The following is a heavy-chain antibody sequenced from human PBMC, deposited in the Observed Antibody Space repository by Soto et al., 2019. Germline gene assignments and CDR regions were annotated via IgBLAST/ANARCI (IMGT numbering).Heavy chain of an antibody. CDR3: AIDVLKYSGGWSGFDY. CDR2: IWYDGSNK. J-gene: IGHJ4*02. D-gene: IGHD6-19*01. V-gene: IGHV3-30*02. Sequence: PGGSLRLSCAASGFTFSIYGMHWVRQAPGKGLEWVAFIWYDGSNKYYADSVKGRFTISRDNSKNTLYMQMNSLREEDTAAYSCAIDVLKYSGGWSGFDYWCQGIGVTFSS. CDR1: GFTFSIYG.